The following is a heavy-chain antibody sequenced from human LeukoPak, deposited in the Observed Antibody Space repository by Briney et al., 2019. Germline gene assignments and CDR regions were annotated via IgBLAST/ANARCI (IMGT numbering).Heavy chain of an antibody. J-gene: IGHJ4*02. CDR2: LKQDGSEI. CDR1: RFTFSNYW. D-gene: IGHD6-19*01. V-gene: IGHV3-7*01. Sequence: GGSLRLSCAASRFTFSNYWMSWVRQAPGKGLEWVGNLKQDGSEIYYLDSVKGRFTISRDNAKNSLYLQMNSLRAEDTAVYYCATIEAVRFHYWGQGTLVTVSS. CDR3: ATIEAVRFHY.